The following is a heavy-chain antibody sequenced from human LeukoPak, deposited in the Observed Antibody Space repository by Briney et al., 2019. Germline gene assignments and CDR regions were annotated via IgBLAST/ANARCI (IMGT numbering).Heavy chain of an antibody. D-gene: IGHD6-13*01. CDR1: GGTFSSYA. CDR2: IIPIFGTA. CDR3: ARDRYSSSRYDH. J-gene: IGHJ5*02. Sequence: ASVKVSCKASGGTFSSYAISWVRQAPGQGLEWMGGIIPIFGTANYAQKFQGRVTITTDESTSTAYMELSSLRSEDTAVYYCARDRYSSSRYDHWGQGTLVTVSS. V-gene: IGHV1-69*05.